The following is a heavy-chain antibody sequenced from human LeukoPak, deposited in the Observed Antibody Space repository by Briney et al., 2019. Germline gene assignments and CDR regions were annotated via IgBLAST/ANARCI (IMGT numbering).Heavy chain of an antibody. D-gene: IGHD3-3*01. V-gene: IGHV4-59*01. J-gene: IGHJ4*02. CDR2: IYYSGST. CDR1: GGSISLYY. Sequence: PSETLSLTCTVSGGSISLYYWRWIRQPPGKGLEWIGYIYYSGSTNYSPSLKSRVTISVDTSKNQFSQKLSSVTAADTAVYYCARQEYDLWSGYPESLGYWGQGTLVTVSS. CDR3: ARQEYDLWSGYPESLGY.